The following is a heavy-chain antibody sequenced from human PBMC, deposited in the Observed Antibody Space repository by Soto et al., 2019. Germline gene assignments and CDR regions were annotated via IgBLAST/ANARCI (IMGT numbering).Heavy chain of an antibody. CDR2: ITGSSSYI. J-gene: IGHJ6*02. Sequence: DVQLVESGGGLVKPGGCLRLSCAASGFICSSRNMNWVRQAPGTGLEWFSSITGSSSYIFYADSVKGRFTISRDNDKNTVYLQMNSLRAEDTGVYYCARLVASETGYGMDVWGQGTTVTVSS. D-gene: IGHD3-9*01. CDR3: ARLVASETGYGMDV. V-gene: IGHV3-21*06. CDR1: GFICSSRN.